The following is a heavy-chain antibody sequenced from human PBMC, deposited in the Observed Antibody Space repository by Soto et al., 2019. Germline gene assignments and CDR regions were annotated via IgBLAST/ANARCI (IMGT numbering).Heavy chain of an antibody. CDR1: GGSISSGGYS. Sequence: SETLSLTCAVSGGSISSGGYSWSWIRQPPGKGLEWIGYMYHSGPTYYNPSLESRVTISVDKSKNQFSLKLASVTAADTAVYYCATRDGYNMGAFDIWGQGTMVTV. CDR2: MYHSGPT. D-gene: IGHD5-12*01. V-gene: IGHV4-30-2*01. CDR3: ATRDGYNMGAFDI. J-gene: IGHJ3*02.